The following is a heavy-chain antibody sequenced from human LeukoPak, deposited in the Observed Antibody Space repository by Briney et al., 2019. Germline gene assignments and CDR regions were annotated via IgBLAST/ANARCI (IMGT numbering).Heavy chain of an antibody. V-gene: IGHV3-33*01. Sequence: GRSLRLSCAASGFTFSSYGMHWVRQAPGKGLEWVAVIWNYRSKTYYADSVKGRLTISRDNSKNTLYLQIDSLRAEDTAVYYCAREHYLTTPYTSGWLYYFDYWGQGTLVTVSS. D-gene: IGHD6-13*01. J-gene: IGHJ4*02. CDR1: GFTFSSYG. CDR3: AREHYLTTPYTSGWLYYFDY. CDR2: IWNYRSKT.